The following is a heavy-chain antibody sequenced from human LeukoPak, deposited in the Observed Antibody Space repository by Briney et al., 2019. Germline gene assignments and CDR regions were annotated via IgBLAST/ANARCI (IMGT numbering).Heavy chain of an antibody. CDR1: GGSISSYY. CDR3: ARHPFTVVTPGYYYYYGMDV. J-gene: IGHJ6*02. CDR2: IYYSGST. V-gene: IGHV4-39*01. D-gene: IGHD4-23*01. Sequence: SETLSLTCTVSGGSISSYYWGWIRQPPGKGLEWIGSIYYSGSTYYNLSLKSRVTISVDTSKNQFSLKLSSVTAADTAVYYCARHPFTVVTPGYYYYYGMDVWGQGTTVTVSS.